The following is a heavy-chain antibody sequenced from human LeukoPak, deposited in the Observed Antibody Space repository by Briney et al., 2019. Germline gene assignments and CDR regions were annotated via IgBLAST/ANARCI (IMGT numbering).Heavy chain of an antibody. J-gene: IGHJ4*02. V-gene: IGHV3-43*02. Sequence: GGSLRLSCAASGFIFDDYAMHWVRQAPGKGLEWVSLISADGGSTFYADSVKGRFTISRDNNNNSLSLQMNSLTTEDTAFYYCAREQFSHTSNYFDNWGQGLLVTVSS. D-gene: IGHD5-24*01. CDR3: AREQFSHTSNYFDN. CDR1: GFIFDDYA. CDR2: ISADGGST.